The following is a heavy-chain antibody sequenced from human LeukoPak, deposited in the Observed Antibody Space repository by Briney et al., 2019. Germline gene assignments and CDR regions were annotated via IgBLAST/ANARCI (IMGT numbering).Heavy chain of an antibody. Sequence: PGGSLRLSCAASGFTVSSNYMSWVRQAPGKGLEWVAVIWYDGSNKYYADSVKGRFTISRDNSKNTLYLQMNSLRAEDTAVYYCAREPYSSGWYHAFDIWGQGTMVTVSS. CDR3: AREPYSSGWYHAFDI. CDR1: GFTVSSNY. CDR2: IWYDGSNK. V-gene: IGHV3-33*08. J-gene: IGHJ3*02. D-gene: IGHD6-19*01.